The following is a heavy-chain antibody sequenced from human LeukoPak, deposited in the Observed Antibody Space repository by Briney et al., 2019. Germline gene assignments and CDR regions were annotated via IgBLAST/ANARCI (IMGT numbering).Heavy chain of an antibody. CDR2: ISAYNGNT. CDR3: ARGDYYFNY. J-gene: IGHJ4*02. V-gene: IGHV1-18*01. CDR1: GYSFTSYG. Sequence: GASVKVSCKASGYSFTSYGINWVRQAPGQWLEWMGCISAYNGNTNYAQKFQGRVAMTTDTSTSTAYMELRSLRSDDTAVYYCARGDYYFNYWGQRPLVTVSS.